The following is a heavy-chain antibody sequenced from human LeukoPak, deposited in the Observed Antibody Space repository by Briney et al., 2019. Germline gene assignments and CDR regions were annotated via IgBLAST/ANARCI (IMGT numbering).Heavy chain of an antibody. D-gene: IGHD6-13*01. J-gene: IGHJ4*02. V-gene: IGHV1-2*02. CDR3: ARGVRGIAAAGFDY. CDR2: INPNSGVT. Sequence: ASVKVSCKASGYTFTGYYIHWVRQAPGQGLEWMGWINPNSGVTNYAQKFQGRVTMTRDTSISTVYMELSRLTSDDTAVYYCARGVRGIAAAGFDYWGQGTLVTVSS. CDR1: GYTFTGYY.